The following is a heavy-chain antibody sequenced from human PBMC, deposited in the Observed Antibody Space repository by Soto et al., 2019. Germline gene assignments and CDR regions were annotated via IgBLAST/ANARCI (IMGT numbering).Heavy chain of an antibody. CDR2: MNPNSGNT. CDR3: ARVRFEQTTYFDY. Sequence: ASVKVSCKASGYTFTSYDINWVRQATGQGLEWMGWMNPNSGNTGYAQKFQGRVTMTRNTSISTAYMELSSLRSEDTAVYYCARVRFEQTTYFDYWGQGTLVTVSS. V-gene: IGHV1-8*01. D-gene: IGHD1-1*01. J-gene: IGHJ4*02. CDR1: GYTFTSYD.